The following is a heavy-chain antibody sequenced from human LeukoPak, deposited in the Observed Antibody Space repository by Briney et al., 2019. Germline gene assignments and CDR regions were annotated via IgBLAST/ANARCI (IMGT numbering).Heavy chain of an antibody. CDR2: IYSGGTT. Sequence: GSLRLSCVISGLTVSSTYMSWVRQAPGKGLEWVAVIYSGGTTNYADSVKGRFIVYRDSSKNTLYLQMSSLRSEDTAVYYCARDHGHSGSFDIWGQGTMVTVSS. V-gene: IGHV3-53*05. D-gene: IGHD5-12*01. CDR1: GLTVSSTY. J-gene: IGHJ3*02. CDR3: ARDHGHSGSFDI.